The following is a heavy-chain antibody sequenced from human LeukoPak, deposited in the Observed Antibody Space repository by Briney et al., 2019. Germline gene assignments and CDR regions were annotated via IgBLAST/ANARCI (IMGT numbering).Heavy chain of an antibody. J-gene: IGHJ6*02. Sequence: GGSLRLSCAASGFTFSNYDMHWVRQATGKGLEWVSAFHTAGDTHYSGSVKGRFATSRANAKNYFYLQINNLRAGDTAVYYCARGSCSSSSCYERLNGLDVWGQGTPVTVSS. CDR3: ARGSCSSSSCYERLNGLDV. CDR2: FHTAGDT. V-gene: IGHV3-13*01. D-gene: IGHD2-2*01. CDR1: GFTFSNYD.